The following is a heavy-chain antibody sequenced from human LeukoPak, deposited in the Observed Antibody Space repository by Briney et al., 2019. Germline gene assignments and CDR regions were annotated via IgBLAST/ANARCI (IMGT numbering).Heavy chain of an antibody. J-gene: IGHJ6*02. CDR2: IGGSGDTT. CDR3: AKGKGLPHYYYYGMDV. Sequence: PGGSLRLSCAASGFTFSTSAMNWVRQAPGKGLEWVSAIGGSGDTTYYADSVRGRFTISRDNFKNTLYLQMNSLTAEDTAIYYCAKGKGLPHYYYYGMDVWGQGTTVTASS. V-gene: IGHV3-23*01. CDR1: GFTFSTSA.